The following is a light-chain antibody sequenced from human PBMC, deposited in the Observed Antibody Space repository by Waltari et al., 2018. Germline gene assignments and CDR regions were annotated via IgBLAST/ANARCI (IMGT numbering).Light chain of an antibody. CDR1: AFPKNH. CDR2: KDR. CDR3: LSPETRGSWV. V-gene: IGLV3-25*03. J-gene: IGLJ2*01. Sequence: SYELTQSPSVSLSPGQTASITCSGAAFPKNHAYWYQKKPGQAPALIIFKDRERPSGIPERFSGSTSGTTVTLTIPGVQAEDEADYYCLSPETRGSWVFGGGTKLTVL.